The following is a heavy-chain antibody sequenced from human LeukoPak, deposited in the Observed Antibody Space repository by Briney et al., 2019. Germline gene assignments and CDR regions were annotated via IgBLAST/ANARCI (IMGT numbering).Heavy chain of an antibody. CDR2: ISGSGTST. CDR3: ASRNYYDSSGYYYYYFDY. D-gene: IGHD3-22*01. Sequence: GGSLRLSCAASGFTFSNYAMSWVRQAPGKGLEWVSGISGSGTSTYYADSVKGRFTISRDNSKNALYLQMNSLRAEDTAVYYCASRNYYDSSGYYYYYFDYWGQGILVTVSS. J-gene: IGHJ4*02. CDR1: GFTFSNYA. V-gene: IGHV3-23*01.